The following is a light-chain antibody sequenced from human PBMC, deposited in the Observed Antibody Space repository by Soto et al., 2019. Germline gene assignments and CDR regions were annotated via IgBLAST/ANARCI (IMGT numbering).Light chain of an antibody. V-gene: IGKV3-15*01. CDR1: ESVHRN. Sequence: EMVMTQSPATLSVSPGERDTVSCRASESVHRNLAWYQQTPGQGPSLLIYYASTRATGVPDRFTGSGSGTELTLTISSLQSDDFGVYHCQHYSNWPPTFGPGTKVEIK. J-gene: IGKJ3*01. CDR2: YAS. CDR3: QHYSNWPPT.